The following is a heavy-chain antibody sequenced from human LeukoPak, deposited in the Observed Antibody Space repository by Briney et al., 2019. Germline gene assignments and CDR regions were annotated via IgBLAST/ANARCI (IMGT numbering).Heavy chain of an antibody. Sequence: PSETLSLTCAVYGGSFSGYYWSWIRQPPGKGLEWIGEINHSGSTNYNPSLKSRVTISVDTSKNQFSLKLSSVTAADTAVYYCATVFPVITTVVAEDAFDIWGQGTMVTVSS. CDR3: ATVFPVITTVVAEDAFDI. CDR2: INHSGST. CDR1: GGSFSGYY. V-gene: IGHV4-34*01. D-gene: IGHD3-22*01. J-gene: IGHJ3*02.